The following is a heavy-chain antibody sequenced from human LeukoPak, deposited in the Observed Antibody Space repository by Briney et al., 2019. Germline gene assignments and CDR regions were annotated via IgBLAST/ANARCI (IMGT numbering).Heavy chain of an antibody. CDR1: GFTFSSYG. V-gene: IGHV3-30*02. D-gene: IGHD2-2*01. Sequence: GGSLRLSCAASGFTFSSYGMHWVRQAPGKGLEGVAFIRYDGSNKYYADSVKGRFTISRDNSKNTLYLQMNSLRAEDTAVYYCAKAGHCTSTSCLYYYYGMDVWGQGTTVTVSS. CDR3: AKAGHCTSTSCLYYYYGMDV. CDR2: IRYDGSNK. J-gene: IGHJ6*02.